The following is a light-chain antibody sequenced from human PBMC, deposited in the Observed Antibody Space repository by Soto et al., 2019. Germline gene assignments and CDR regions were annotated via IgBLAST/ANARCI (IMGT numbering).Light chain of an antibody. J-gene: IGLJ3*02. CDR3: CSYAPGSTWV. V-gene: IGLV2-23*01. Sequence: QYVLTQPASVSGSPGQSITISCTGTNSDVGRYNLVSWYQHHPGKAPKLVIYEANKRPSGISERFSVSKSGNTASLTISGLQAEDEGHYYCCSYAPGSTWVFGGGTKVTVL. CDR1: NSDVGRYNL. CDR2: EAN.